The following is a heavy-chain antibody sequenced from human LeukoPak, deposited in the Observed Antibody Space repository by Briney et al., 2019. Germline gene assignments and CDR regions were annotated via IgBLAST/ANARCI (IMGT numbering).Heavy chain of an antibody. V-gene: IGHV3-21*01. CDR1: GFTFSSYS. J-gene: IGHJ5*02. Sequence: KTGGSLRLSCAASGFTFSSYSMNWVRQAPGKGLEWVSSISETGTYIYYADSVKGRFTISRDNAKNSLYLQTNSLRAEDTAVYYCARAKSVTTNWFDPWGQGALVTVSS. D-gene: IGHD4-11*01. CDR2: ISETGTYI. CDR3: ARAKSVTTNWFDP.